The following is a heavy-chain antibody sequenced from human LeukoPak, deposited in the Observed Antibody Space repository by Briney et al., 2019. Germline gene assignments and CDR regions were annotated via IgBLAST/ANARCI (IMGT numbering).Heavy chain of an antibody. CDR1: GCTFTGYY. D-gene: IGHD3-9*01. CDR3: ARVRKRYFDWSNWFDP. J-gene: IGHJ5*02. CDR2: INPNSGGT. V-gene: IGHV1-2*02. Sequence: ASVKVSCKASGCTFTGYYMHWVRQAPGQGLEWMGWINPNSGGTNYAQKFQGRVTMTRDTSISTAYMELSRLRSDDTAVYYCARVRKRYFDWSNWFDPWGQGTLVTVSS.